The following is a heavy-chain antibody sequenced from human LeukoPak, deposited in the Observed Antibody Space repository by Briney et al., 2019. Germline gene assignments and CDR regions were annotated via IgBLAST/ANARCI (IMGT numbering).Heavy chain of an antibody. J-gene: IGHJ4*02. D-gene: IGHD3-9*01. CDR2: ISAYNGNT. CDR3: ARDYDILTGYPPGDY. Sequence: ASVKVSCKASGYSFTSYGISWVRQAPGQGLEWMGWISAYNGNTNYAQKFQGRVTMTTDTSTSTAYMELRSLRSDDTAVYYCARDYDILTGYPPGDYWGQGTLVIVSS. CDR1: GYSFTSYG. V-gene: IGHV1-18*01.